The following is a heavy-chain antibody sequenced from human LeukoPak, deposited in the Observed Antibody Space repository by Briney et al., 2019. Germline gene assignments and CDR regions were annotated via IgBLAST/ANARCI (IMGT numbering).Heavy chain of an antibody. CDR1: GFTFSNAW. Sequence: PGGSLRLSCAASGFTFSNAWMSWVRQAPGKGLEWVGRIKSKTDGGTTDYAAPVKDRFTISRDDSKNTLYLQMNSLKTEDTAVYYCTTNIVATIYGSFDYWGQGTLVTVSS. V-gene: IGHV3-15*01. D-gene: IGHD5-12*01. CDR3: TTNIVATIYGSFDY. J-gene: IGHJ4*02. CDR2: IKSKTDGGTT.